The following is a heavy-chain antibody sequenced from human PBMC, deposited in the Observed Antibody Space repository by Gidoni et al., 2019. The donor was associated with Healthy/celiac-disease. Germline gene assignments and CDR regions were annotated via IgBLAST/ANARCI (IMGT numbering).Heavy chain of an antibody. D-gene: IGHD1-1*01. Sequence: QGQLQQWGAGLLKHSETLSLTCAVYGGSFSGYCWSWIRQPPGKGLEWIGEINHSGSINYNPSLKSRVTISVDTSKNQFSLKLSSVTAADTAVYYCARANWNYWFDPWGQGTLVTVSS. CDR1: GGSFSGYC. J-gene: IGHJ5*02. CDR3: ARANWNYWFDP. CDR2: INHSGSI. V-gene: IGHV4-34*01.